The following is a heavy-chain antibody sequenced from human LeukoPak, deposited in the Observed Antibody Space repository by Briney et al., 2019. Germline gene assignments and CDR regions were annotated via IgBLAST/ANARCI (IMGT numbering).Heavy chain of an antibody. D-gene: IGHD3-16*01. CDR1: GDSVSRHPAA. CDR3: ARGARDYSAMDV. J-gene: IGHJ6*02. Sequence: SQTLSLTCAISGDSVSRHPAAWNWIRQSPSRGLEWLGRTFCSSKCYNDHAESVKSRITINADTSNNQFSLQLNSVTPDDTAVYYCARGARDYSAMDVWGQGTTVTVSS. V-gene: IGHV6-1*01. CDR2: TFCSSKCYN.